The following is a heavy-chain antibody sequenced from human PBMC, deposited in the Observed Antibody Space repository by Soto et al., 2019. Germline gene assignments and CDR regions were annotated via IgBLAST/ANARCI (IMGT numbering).Heavy chain of an antibody. CDR3: GSSYCAGVCPIYYYYGMDV. D-gene: IGHD2-21*02. V-gene: IGHV3-21*01. J-gene: IGHJ6*02. Sequence: GGSLRLSCAASRFTFSSYSMNWVRQTPGKGLEWVSSISSSGSNIYYADSVKGRFTISRDNAKKSLYLEMNSLRAEDTAVYYCGSSYCAGVCPIYYYYGMDVWGQGTTVTVSS. CDR1: RFTFSSYS. CDR2: ISSSGSNI.